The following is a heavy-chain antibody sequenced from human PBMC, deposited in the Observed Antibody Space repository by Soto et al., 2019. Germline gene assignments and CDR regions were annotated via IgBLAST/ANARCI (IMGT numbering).Heavy chain of an antibody. J-gene: IGHJ4*02. V-gene: IGHV3-23*01. CDR2: ISGSGGST. Sequence: GGSLRLSCGASGFTFSAYAMSWVRQAPGKGLEWVSAISGSGGSTYYADPVKGRFTISRDNSKNTLYLQMNSLRAEDTAVHYCARGLGYCSSTSRYIWFDYWGQGTLVTVSS. D-gene: IGHD2-2*02. CDR3: ARGLGYCSSTSRYIWFDY. CDR1: GFTFSAYA.